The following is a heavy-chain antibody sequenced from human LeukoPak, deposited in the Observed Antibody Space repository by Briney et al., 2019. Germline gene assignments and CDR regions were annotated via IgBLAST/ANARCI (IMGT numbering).Heavy chain of an antibody. CDR2: ITSSSIYT. CDR3: AELGITMIGGV. V-gene: IGHV3-21*01. Sequence: GGSLRLSCAASGFTFSSYTMNWVRQAPGKGLEWVSSITSSSIYTYYADSVKGRFTISRDNAKNSLYLEMNSLRAEDTAVYYCAELGITMIGGVWGKGTTVTISS. D-gene: IGHD3-10*02. CDR1: GFTFSSYT. J-gene: IGHJ6*04.